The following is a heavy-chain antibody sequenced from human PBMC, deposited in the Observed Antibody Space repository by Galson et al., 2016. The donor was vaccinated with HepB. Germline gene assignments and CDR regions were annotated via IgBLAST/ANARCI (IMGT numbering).Heavy chain of an antibody. Sequence: SVKVSCKASGYTFNTYNMHWVRQAPGQGLEWMGIIKPSGGNTIYAQKFQDRSTMTRVTSTSTVYMELISLRSEDTAVYYCARELDHSFYFDYWGQGTLLTVSS. J-gene: IGHJ4*02. D-gene: IGHD1-14*01. V-gene: IGHV1-46*02. CDR1: GYTFNTYN. CDR2: IKPSGGNT. CDR3: ARELDHSFYFDY.